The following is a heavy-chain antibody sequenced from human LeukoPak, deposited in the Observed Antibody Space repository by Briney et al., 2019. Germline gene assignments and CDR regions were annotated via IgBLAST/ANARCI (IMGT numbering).Heavy chain of an antibody. V-gene: IGHV1-2*02. CDR1: GYTFTGYY. Sequence: PGASVKVSCKASGYTFTGYYMHWVRQAPGQGLEWMGWINPNSGGTNYAQKFQGRVTMTRNTSISTAYMELSSLRSEDTAVYYCARDGIFVVVPPAGLDPWGQGTLVTVSS. D-gene: IGHD2-2*01. CDR3: ARDGIFVVVPPAGLDP. J-gene: IGHJ5*02. CDR2: INPNSGGT.